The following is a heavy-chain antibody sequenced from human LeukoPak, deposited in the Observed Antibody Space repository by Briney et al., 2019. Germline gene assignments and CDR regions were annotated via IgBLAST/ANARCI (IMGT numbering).Heavy chain of an antibody. Sequence: ASVTVSCKASGYTFTGYYMHWVRQAPGQGLEWMGWINPNSGGTNYAQKFQGRVTMTRDTSISTAYMELSRLRSDDTAVYYCARDHVLRYFDWLFPETDAFDIWGQGTMVTVSS. J-gene: IGHJ3*02. CDR2: INPNSGGT. V-gene: IGHV1-2*02. D-gene: IGHD3-9*01. CDR1: GYTFTGYY. CDR3: ARDHVLRYFDWLFPETDAFDI.